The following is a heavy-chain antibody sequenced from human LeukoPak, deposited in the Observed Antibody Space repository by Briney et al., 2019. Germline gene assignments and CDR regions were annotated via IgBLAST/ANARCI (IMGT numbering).Heavy chain of an antibody. CDR2: INHSGST. D-gene: IGHD2-2*01. J-gene: IGHJ5*02. Sequence: SETLSLTCAVGGGSFSGYYWSWIRQPPGKGLEGIGEINHSGSTNYNPSLKSRVTISVDTSKNQFSLKLSSVTAADTAVYYCARNYIVVVPAATNWFDPWGQGTLVTVSS. V-gene: IGHV4-34*01. CDR3: ARNYIVVVPAATNWFDP. CDR1: GGSFSGYY.